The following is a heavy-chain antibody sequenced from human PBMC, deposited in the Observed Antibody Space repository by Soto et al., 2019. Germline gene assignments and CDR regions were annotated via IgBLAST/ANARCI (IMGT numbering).Heavy chain of an antibody. Sequence: VKLVESGGGVVQPGGSLRLSCAASGFTFNIYGMHWGRQAPDKGLEWVARISYDGSNQYYADSVNGRFTISRDNSKNTLFLQMNSLRADDTAVYYCAKDQASGQGSFDSWGQGTLVNVSS. CDR3: AKDQASGQGSFDS. V-gene: IGHV3-30*18. CDR1: GFTFNIYG. CDR2: ISYDGSNQ. J-gene: IGHJ4*02.